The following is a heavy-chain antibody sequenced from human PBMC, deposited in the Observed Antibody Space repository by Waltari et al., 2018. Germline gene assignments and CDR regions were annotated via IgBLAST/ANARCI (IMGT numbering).Heavy chain of an antibody. V-gene: IGHV3-21*01. CDR3: ARVGRPGLGAYYYYYGMDV. J-gene: IGHJ6*02. CDR2: ISISSSYI. D-gene: IGHD3-16*01. CDR1: GFTFSSYW. Sequence: EVQLVESGGGLVQPGGSLRLSCAASGFTFSSYWMHWVRQAPGKGLEWVSSISISSSYIYYADSVKGRFTISRDNAKNSLYLQMNSLRAEDTAVYYCARVGRPGLGAYYYYYGMDVWGQGTTVTVSS.